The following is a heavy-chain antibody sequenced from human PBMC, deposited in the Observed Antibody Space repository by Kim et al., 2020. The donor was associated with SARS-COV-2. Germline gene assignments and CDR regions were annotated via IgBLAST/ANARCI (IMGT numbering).Heavy chain of an antibody. D-gene: IGHD2-15*01. CDR2: INTNTGSP. V-gene: IGHV7-4-1*02. J-gene: IGHJ5*02. CDR1: GYIFTSYG. CDR3: ARDFPVVVSARRREEYNWFDP. Sequence: ASVKVTCKASGYIFTSYGMNWVRQAPGQGLEWMGWINTNTGSPTYAQGFTGRFVFSLDTSVNTAYLQISSLKAEDTAVYYCARDFPVVVSARRREEYNWFDPWGQGTLVTVSS.